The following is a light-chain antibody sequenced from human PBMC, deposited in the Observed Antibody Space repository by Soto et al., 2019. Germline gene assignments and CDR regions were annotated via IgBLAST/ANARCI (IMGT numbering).Light chain of an antibody. CDR3: QQSYSTPWT. Sequence: DIVMTQSPDSLAVSLGERATINCKSSQSVLYSSNNKNYLAWYQQKLGQPPKLLIYWASTRESGVPDRFSGSGSGTDVTLTISSLQAEDVAVYYCQQSYSTPWTFGQGTKVEIK. V-gene: IGKV4-1*01. J-gene: IGKJ1*01. CDR2: WAS. CDR1: QSVLYSSNNKNY.